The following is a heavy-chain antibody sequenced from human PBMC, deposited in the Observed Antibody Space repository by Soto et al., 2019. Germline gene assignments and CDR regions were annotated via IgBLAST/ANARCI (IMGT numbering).Heavy chain of an antibody. CDR2: IYSGGST. J-gene: IGHJ4*02. Sequence: EVQLVESGGGLVQPGGSLRLSCAASGFTVSSNYMSWVRQAPGKGLEWVSVIYSGGSTYYADSVKGRFTISRDNSKNTLYLQMNSLRAEDTAEYYCARAQYYYDSSGYSLDYWGQGTLVTVSS. CDR3: ARAQYYYDSSGYSLDY. D-gene: IGHD3-22*01. V-gene: IGHV3-66*01. CDR1: GFTVSSNY.